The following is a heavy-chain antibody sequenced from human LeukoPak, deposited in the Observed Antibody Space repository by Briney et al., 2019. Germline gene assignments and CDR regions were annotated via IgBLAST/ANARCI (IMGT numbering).Heavy chain of an antibody. CDR3: VRHNYGYDY. D-gene: IGHD5-18*01. J-gene: IGHJ4*02. V-gene: IGHV3-74*01. Sequence: LAGGSLRLSCAAPGFTFNTYWMHWVRQAPGEGPVWVAHILNDGGSTSYADSVKGRFIISRDNAKNTLSLQMNSLRAEDTAVYYCVRHNYGYDYWGQGTPVTVSS. CDR1: GFTFNTYW. CDR2: ILNDGGST.